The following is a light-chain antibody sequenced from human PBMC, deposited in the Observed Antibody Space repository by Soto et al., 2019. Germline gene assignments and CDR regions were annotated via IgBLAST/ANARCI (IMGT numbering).Light chain of an antibody. J-gene: IGKJ1*01. CDR3: QQYNKAPVM. CDR1: QSMSRN. CDR2: GAS. Sequence: EIFMTQSPSTLSASPLDVATIPFGARQSMSRNVAWYQKRSGQPTRLIIDGASTGGTVIPAMCGGSGWGTDFLLTISSLQYEDVAVYYCQQYNKAPVMFGEGTKVDIK. V-gene: IGKV3-15*01.